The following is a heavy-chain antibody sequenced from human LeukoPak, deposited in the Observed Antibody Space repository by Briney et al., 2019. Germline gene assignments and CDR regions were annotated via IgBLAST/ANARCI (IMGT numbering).Heavy chain of an antibody. CDR2: INPNSGGT. CDR3: ARVPQSRITMVRGVYYFDY. D-gene: IGHD3-10*01. J-gene: IGHJ4*02. V-gene: IGHV1-2*02. CDR1: GYTFTGYY. Sequence: ASVKVSCKASGYTFTGYYMHWVRQAPGQGLEWMGWINPNSGGTNYAQKFQGRVTMTRDTSISTAYMELSRLRSDDTAVYYCARVPQSRITMVRGVYYFDYWGQGTLVTVSS.